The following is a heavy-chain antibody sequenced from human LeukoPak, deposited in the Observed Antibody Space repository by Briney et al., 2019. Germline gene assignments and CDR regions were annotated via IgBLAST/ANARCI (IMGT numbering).Heavy chain of an antibody. V-gene: IGHV3-48*04. D-gene: IGHD1-26*01. CDR3: AREEGDYSGSYN. J-gene: IGHJ4*02. CDR2: ISSGSSTI. Sequence: GGSLRLSCAASGFTFSTYNMNWVRQAPGKGLEWLSYISSGSSTIYYADSVKGRFTISRDNAKNSLYLQMNSLRAEDTAVYYCAREEGDYSGSYNWGQGTLVTVSS. CDR1: GFTFSTYN.